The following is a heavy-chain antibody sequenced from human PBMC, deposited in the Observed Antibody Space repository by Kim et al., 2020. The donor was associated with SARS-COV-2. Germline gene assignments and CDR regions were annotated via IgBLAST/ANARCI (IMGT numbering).Heavy chain of an antibody. V-gene: IGHV1-8*02. Sequence: ASVKVSCKASGYTFTSYDINWVRQATGQGLEWMGWMNPNSGNTGYAQKFQGRVTMTRDTSISTAYMELSSLRSEEPAMYYCATGKWMGAGREFDYWGQG. CDR3: ATGKWMGAGREFDY. CDR1: GYTFTSYD. D-gene: IGHD2-2*03. J-gene: IGHJ4*02. CDR2: MNPNSGNT.